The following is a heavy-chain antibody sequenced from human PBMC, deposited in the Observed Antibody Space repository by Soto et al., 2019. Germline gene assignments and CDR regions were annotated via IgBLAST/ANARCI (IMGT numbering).Heavy chain of an antibody. CDR3: AKDLVELFFDY. J-gene: IGHJ4*02. CDR1: GFTFSSYA. CDR2: ISGSGGST. D-gene: IGHD1-7*01. Sequence: GGSLRLSCAASGFTFSSYAMSWVLQAPWKGLEWVAAISGSGGSTYYADSVKGRFTISRDNSKNTLYLQMNSLRAEDTAVYYCAKDLVELFFDYWGQGTLVTVSS. V-gene: IGHV3-23*01.